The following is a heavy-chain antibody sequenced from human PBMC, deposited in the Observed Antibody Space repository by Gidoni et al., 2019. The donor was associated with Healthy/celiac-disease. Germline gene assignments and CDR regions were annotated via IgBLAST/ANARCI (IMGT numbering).Heavy chain of an antibody. Sequence: EVQLLESGGGLVQPGGSLGPPVHPPGSPFSNYAMTWVRQAPGKGLEWVSTISGSGGGTYYADSVKGRFTISRDNSKNTLYLQVNSLRAEDTAVYYCAKSYGSGSPEDYWGQGTLVTVSS. CDR3: AKSYGSGSPEDY. V-gene: IGHV3-23*01. D-gene: IGHD3-10*01. J-gene: IGHJ4*02. CDR2: ISGSGGGT. CDR1: GSPFSNYA.